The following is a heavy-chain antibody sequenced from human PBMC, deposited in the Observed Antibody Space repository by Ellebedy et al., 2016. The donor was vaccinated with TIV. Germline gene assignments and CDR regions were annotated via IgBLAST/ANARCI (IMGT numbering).Heavy chain of an antibody. D-gene: IGHD5-18*01. CDR1: GFTFNIYD. Sequence: PGGSLRLSCAASGFTFNIYDISWVRQAPGKGLEWVSYLSSDTGTIYYADSVKGRFTISRDNARKSVDLQRNSLRAGDTAIYYCASGILESGYSYGRFDYWGQGTLVTVSS. V-gene: IGHV3-48*01. J-gene: IGHJ4*02. CDR2: LSSDTGTI. CDR3: ASGILESGYSYGRFDY.